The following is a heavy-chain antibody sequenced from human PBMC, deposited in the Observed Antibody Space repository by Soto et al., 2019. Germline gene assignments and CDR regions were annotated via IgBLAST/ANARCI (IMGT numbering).Heavy chain of an antibody. V-gene: IGHV3-30*18. Sequence: PGGSLRLSCAASGFTFSSYGMHWVRQAPGKGLEWVAVISYDGGNKYYADSVKGRFTISRDNSKNTLYLQMNSLRAEDTAVYYCAKERYSSPFFDYWGQGTLVTVSS. CDR1: GFTFSSYG. J-gene: IGHJ4*02. CDR2: ISYDGGNK. D-gene: IGHD6-13*01. CDR3: AKERYSSPFFDY.